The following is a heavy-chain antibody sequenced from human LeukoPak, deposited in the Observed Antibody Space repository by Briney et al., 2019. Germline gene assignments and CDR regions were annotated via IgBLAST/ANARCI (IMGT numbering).Heavy chain of an antibody. CDR2: IYTSGST. D-gene: IGHD1-26*01. J-gene: IGHJ4*02. CDR3: ASGELLDY. Sequence: SETLSLTCTVSGDSISSGSYYWSWIRQPAGKGLEWIGRIYTSGSTNYNPSLKSRVTISVDTSKNQFSLKLSSVTAADTAVYYCASGELLDYWGQGTLVTVSS. CDR1: GDSISSGSYY. V-gene: IGHV4-61*02.